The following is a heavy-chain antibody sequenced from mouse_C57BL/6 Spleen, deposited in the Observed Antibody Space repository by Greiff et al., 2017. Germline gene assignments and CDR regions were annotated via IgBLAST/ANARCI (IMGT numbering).Heavy chain of an antibody. J-gene: IGHJ4*01. CDR3: AGHTTVVDAMDY. D-gene: IGHD1-1*01. Sequence: QVQLQQSGAELVRPGTSVKLSCKASGYTFTSYWMHWVKQRPGQGLEWIGVIDPSDSYTNYNQKFKGKATLTADTSSSTAYMQLSSLTSEDSAVYYCAGHTTVVDAMDYWGQGTSVTVSS. CDR2: IDPSDSYT. V-gene: IGHV1-59*01. CDR1: GYTFTSYW.